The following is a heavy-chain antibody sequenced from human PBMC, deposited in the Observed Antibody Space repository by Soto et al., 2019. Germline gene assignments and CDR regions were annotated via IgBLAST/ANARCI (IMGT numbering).Heavy chain of an antibody. J-gene: IGHJ4*02. CDR3: ATLWFGEGNY. Sequence: QLQLQESGPGLVKPSETLSLTCTVSGGSISSSSYYWGWIRQPPGKGLEWIGSIYYSGSTYYNPSLKSRVTLSVDTSKNQFSLTLSSVTAADTAVYYCATLWFGEGNYWGQGTLVTVSS. CDR2: IYYSGST. V-gene: IGHV4-39*01. CDR1: GGSISSSSYY. D-gene: IGHD3-10*01.